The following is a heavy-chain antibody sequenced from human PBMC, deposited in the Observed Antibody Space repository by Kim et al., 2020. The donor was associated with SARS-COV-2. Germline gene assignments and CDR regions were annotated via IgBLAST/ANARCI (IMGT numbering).Heavy chain of an antibody. J-gene: IGHJ4*02. D-gene: IGHD6-13*01. Sequence: ASSVKGRFTIARDNAKNSLYLQMNSLRAEDTAVYYCARDRHSSSWYYFDYWGQGTLVTVSS. V-gene: IGHV3-21*01. CDR3: ARDRHSSSWYYFDY.